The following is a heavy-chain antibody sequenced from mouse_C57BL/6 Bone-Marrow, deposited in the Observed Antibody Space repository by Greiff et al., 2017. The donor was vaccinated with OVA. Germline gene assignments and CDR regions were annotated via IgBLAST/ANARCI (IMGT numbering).Heavy chain of an antibody. Sequence: QVQLQQPGAELVKPGASVKLSCKASGYTFTSYWMQWVKQRPGQGLEWIGEIDPSDSYTNYNQKFKGKATLTVDTSSSTAYMQLSSLTSEDYAVYYCARVGNPDYWGQGTPLTVSA. D-gene: IGHD2-1*01. CDR1: GYTFTSYW. CDR3: ARVGNPDY. J-gene: IGHJ2*01. CDR2: IDPSDSYT. V-gene: IGHV1-50*01.